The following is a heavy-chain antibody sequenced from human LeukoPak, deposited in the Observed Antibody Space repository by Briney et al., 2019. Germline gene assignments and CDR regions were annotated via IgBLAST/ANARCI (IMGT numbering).Heavy chain of an antibody. V-gene: IGHV3-23*01. CDR2: ISGSGGST. Sequence: GGSLRLSCAASGFTFSSYGMSWVRQAPGKGPEWVSAISGSGGSTYYADSVKGRFTISRDNSKNTLYLQMNSLRAEDTAVYYCAKDHLPGIVVADRDYWGQGTLVTVSS. D-gene: IGHD6-19*01. J-gene: IGHJ4*02. CDR1: GFTFSSYG. CDR3: AKDHLPGIVVADRDY.